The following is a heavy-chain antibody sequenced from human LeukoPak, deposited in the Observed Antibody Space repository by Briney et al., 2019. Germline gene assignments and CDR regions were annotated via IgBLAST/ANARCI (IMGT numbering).Heavy chain of an antibody. J-gene: IGHJ4*02. D-gene: IGHD3-22*01. CDR1: GDSISTSSYY. CDR2: LNYGGST. Sequence: SGTLSLTCTVSGDSISTSSYYWGWIRQPPGKELEWIGTLNYGGSTYYNPSLKTRVTISVDTSKNQFSLRLHSVTAADTAVYYCARHAYYYESSGYFYPFHYWGQGTLLTVSS. V-gene: IGHV4-39*01. CDR3: ARHAYYYESSGYFYPFHY.